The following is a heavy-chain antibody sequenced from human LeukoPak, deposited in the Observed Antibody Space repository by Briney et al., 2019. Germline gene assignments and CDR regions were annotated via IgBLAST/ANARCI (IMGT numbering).Heavy chain of an antibody. CDR2: IYHSGST. V-gene: IGHV4-34*01. CDR1: GGSFSGYY. J-gene: IGHJ4*02. Sequence: PSETLSLTCAVYGGSFSGYYWSWIRQPPGKRLEWIGSIYHSGSTYYNPSLKSRVTISVGTSKNQFSLKLSSVTAADTAVYYCARVPKIAAVGYFDYWGQGTLVTVSS. D-gene: IGHD6-13*01. CDR3: ARVPKIAAVGYFDY.